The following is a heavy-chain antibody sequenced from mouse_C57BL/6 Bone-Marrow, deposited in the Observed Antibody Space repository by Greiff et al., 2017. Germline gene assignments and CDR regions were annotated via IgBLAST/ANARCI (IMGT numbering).Heavy chain of an antibody. V-gene: IGHV7-1*01. CDR3: ARDAKTGIDY. CDR1: GFTFSDFY. J-gene: IGHJ2*01. Sequence: EVNVVESGGGLVQSGRSLRLSCATSGFTFSDFYMERVRQAPGKGLEWIAASRNKANDYTTEYSASVKGRFIVSRDTSQSILYLQMNALRAEDTAIYYCARDAKTGIDYWGQGTTLTVSS. CDR2: SRNKANDYTT. D-gene: IGHD4-1*01.